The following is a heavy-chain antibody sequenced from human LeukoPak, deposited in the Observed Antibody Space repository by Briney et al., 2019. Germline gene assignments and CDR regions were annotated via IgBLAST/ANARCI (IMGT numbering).Heavy chain of an antibody. Sequence: GGSLRLSCAASGFTVSSNYMRWVRQAPGKGLEWVSVIYPGGNKYYTDSVKGRFTISRDNSKNTVYLQMNSLRAEDTALYYCASPSSGQSFDIWGQGTMVTVSS. CDR1: GFTVSSNY. CDR3: ASPSSGQSFDI. D-gene: IGHD6-19*01. V-gene: IGHV3-53*01. CDR2: IYPGGNK. J-gene: IGHJ3*02.